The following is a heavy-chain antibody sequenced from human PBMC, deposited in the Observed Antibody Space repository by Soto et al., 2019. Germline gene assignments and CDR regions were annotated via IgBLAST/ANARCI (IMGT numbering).Heavy chain of an antibody. CDR2: IYYSGST. Sequence: QVQLQESGPGLVKPSQSLSLTCTVSGGSISSGGYYWSLIRQHPGKGLEWIGYIYYSGSTYYNPSLKSRVTISVDTSKNQFSLKLSSVTAADTAVYYCATRLVSSSSGESWFDPWGQGTLVTVSS. J-gene: IGHJ5*02. CDR3: ATRLVSSSSGESWFDP. V-gene: IGHV4-31*03. CDR1: GGSISSGGYY. D-gene: IGHD6-6*01.